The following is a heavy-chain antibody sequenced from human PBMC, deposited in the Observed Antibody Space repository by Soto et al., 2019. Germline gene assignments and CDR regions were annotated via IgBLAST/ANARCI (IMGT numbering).Heavy chain of an antibody. V-gene: IGHV3-30*18. J-gene: IGHJ4*02. CDR2: ISYDGSNK. D-gene: IGHD6-13*01. Sequence: AGGSLRLSCAASGFTFSSYGMHWVRQAPGKGLEWVAVISYDGSNKYYADSVKGRFTISRDNSKNTLYLQMNSLRAEDTAVYYCAKDYGPIAAAGTSDYWGQGTLVTVSS. CDR1: GFTFSSYG. CDR3: AKDYGPIAAAGTSDY.